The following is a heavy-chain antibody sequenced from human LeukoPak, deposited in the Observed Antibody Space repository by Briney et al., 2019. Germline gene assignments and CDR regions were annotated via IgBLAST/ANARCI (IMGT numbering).Heavy chain of an antibody. CDR1: GGSISSYY. V-gene: IGHV4-59*01. CDR3: AASSLYYYDSSGYFFRPDFDY. J-gene: IGHJ4*02. D-gene: IGHD3-22*01. Sequence: PSETLSLTCTVSGGSISSYYWSWIRQPPGKGLEWIGYIYYSGSTDYNPSLKSRVTISVDTSKNQFSLKLSSVTAADTAVYYCAASSLYYYDSSGYFFRPDFDYWGQGTLVTVSS. CDR2: IYYSGST.